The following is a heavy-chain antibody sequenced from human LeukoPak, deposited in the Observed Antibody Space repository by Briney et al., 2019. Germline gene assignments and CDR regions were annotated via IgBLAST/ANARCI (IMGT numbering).Heavy chain of an antibody. Sequence: QPGGSLRLSCAASGFTFSSYAMSWVRQAPGKGLEWVSAISGRGGSTYYADSVKGRFTISRDNSKNTLYLQMNSLRAEDTAVYYCAKSEKLWFGASEYYYGMDVWGQGTTVTVSS. CDR2: ISGRGGST. CDR3: AKSEKLWFGASEYYYGMDV. CDR1: GFTFSSYA. V-gene: IGHV3-23*01. J-gene: IGHJ6*02. D-gene: IGHD3-10*01.